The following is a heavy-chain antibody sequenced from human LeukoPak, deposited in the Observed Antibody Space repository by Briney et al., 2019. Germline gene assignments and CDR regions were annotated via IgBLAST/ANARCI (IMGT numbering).Heavy chain of an antibody. J-gene: IGHJ4*02. CDR3: ARDLRGSAYY. D-gene: IGHD3-10*01. CDR1: GYTFTGYY. CDR2: INRNSSGT. Sequence: ASVKVSCKASGYTFTGYYMHWVRQAPGQGLEWMGWINRNSSGTNYAQKVQGRVTMTRDTSISTVYMELSRLRSDDTAVYYCARDLRGSAYYWGQGTLVTVSS. V-gene: IGHV1-2*02.